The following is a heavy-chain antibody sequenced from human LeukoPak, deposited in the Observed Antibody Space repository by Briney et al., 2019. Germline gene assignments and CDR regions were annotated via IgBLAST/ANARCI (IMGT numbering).Heavy chain of an antibody. CDR3: ARDKGFDF. V-gene: IGHV3-69-1*01. CDR2: ISRSSTI. Sequence: PGRSLRLSCTASGFTFGDYAMNWIRQAPGKGLEWLSYISRSSTIYYADSVKGRFTISRDNAKNSLYLQMNSLRDEDTAVYYCARDKGFDFWGQGTLVTVSS. CDR1: GFTFGDYA. J-gene: IGHJ4*02.